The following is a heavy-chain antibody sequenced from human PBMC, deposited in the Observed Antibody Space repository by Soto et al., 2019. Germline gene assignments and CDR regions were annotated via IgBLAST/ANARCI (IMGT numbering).Heavy chain of an antibody. CDR1: GFTFSSYW. V-gene: IGHV3-7*03. Sequence: GGSLRLSCAASGFTFSSYWMSWVRQAPGKGLEWVANIKQDGSEKYYVDSVKGRFTISRDNAKNSLYLQMNSLRAEDTAVYYCARIPTRSGRHAFDIWGQGTMVTVSS. J-gene: IGHJ3*02. CDR3: ARIPTRSGRHAFDI. D-gene: IGHD1-26*01. CDR2: IKQDGSEK.